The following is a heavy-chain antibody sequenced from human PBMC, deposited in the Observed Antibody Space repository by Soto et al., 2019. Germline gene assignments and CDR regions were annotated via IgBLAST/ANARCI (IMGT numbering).Heavy chain of an antibody. CDR3: ASNNYYDSSGYYPDY. V-gene: IGHV1-69*13. Sequence: VASVKVSCKASGGTFSSYAISWVRQAPGQGLEWMGGIIPIFGTANYAQKFQGRVTITADESTSTAYMELSSLRSEDTAVYYCASNNYYDSSGYYPDYWGQGTLVTVSS. CDR2: IIPIFGTA. J-gene: IGHJ4*02. CDR1: GGTFSSYA. D-gene: IGHD3-22*01.